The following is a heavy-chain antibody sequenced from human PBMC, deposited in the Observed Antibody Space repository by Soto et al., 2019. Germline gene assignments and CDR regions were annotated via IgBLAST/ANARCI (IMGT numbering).Heavy chain of an antibody. CDR1: GFTFSSYG. J-gene: IGHJ4*02. V-gene: IGHV3-33*01. D-gene: IGHD3-9*01. CDR2: IWYDGSNK. Sequence: GGSLRLSCAASGFTFSSYGMHWVRQAPGKGLEWVAVIWYDGSNKYYADSVKGRFTISRDNSKNTLYLQMNSLRAEDTAVYYCARDLRADDILTGYYIPLIGGGLDYWGQGTLVTVSS. CDR3: ARDLRADDILTGYYIPLIGGGLDY.